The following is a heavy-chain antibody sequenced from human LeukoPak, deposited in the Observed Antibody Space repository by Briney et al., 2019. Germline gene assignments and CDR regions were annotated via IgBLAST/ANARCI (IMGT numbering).Heavy chain of an antibody. CDR3: ARTWIQLFTPGFDL. Sequence: ASVKVSCKASGYTFSGHYLHWVRQAPGQGLEWMGRINPNTGVTQYTENFQGRVTMTGDTSISTAYMKLNGLRSDDTAIYYCARTWIQLFTPGFDLWGQGTLVTVSS. CDR2: INPNTGVT. V-gene: IGHV1-2*06. CDR1: GYTFSGHY. D-gene: IGHD5-18*01. J-gene: IGHJ4*02.